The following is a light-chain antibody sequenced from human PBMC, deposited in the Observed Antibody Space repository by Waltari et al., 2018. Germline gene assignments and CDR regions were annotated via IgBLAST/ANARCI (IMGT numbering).Light chain of an antibody. CDR3: QQSYSTPLT. CDR1: QDIRSW. V-gene: IGKV1-5*03. J-gene: IGKJ4*01. CDR2: KAS. Sequence: DIQMTQSPSTLSASVGDRITITCRASQDIRSWLAWYQQKPGKAPELLIYKASTLHGGVPSRFSGSGSGTDFTLTISSLQPEDFATYYCQQSYSTPLTFGGGTKVEIK.